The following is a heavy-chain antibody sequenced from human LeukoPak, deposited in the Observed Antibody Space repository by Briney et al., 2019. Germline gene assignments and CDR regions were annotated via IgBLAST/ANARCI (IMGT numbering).Heavy chain of an antibody. CDR1: GFTFSSYA. V-gene: IGHV3-30*01. D-gene: IGHD6-13*01. J-gene: IGHJ4*02. Sequence: GGSLRLSCAASGFTFSSYAMHWVRQAPGKGLEWVAVISYDGSNKYYADSVKGRFTISRDNSKNTLYLQMNSLRAEDTAVYYCVRDRWYSSSVFDYWGQGTLVTVSS. CDR3: VRDRWYSSSVFDY. CDR2: ISYDGSNK.